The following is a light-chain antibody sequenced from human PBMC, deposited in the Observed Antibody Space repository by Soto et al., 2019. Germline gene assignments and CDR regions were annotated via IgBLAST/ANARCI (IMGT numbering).Light chain of an antibody. J-gene: IGLJ2*01. CDR1: SSDIGAYNF. Sequence: QSALTQPASVSGSPGQSITISCTGPSSDIGAYNFVSWYQQHPGKAPKLMLYDVNIRPSGVSNRFSGSKSGNTASLTISGLQAEDEADYYCTSWTTSTTMRFGGGTKLTVL. V-gene: IGLV2-14*03. CDR2: DVN. CDR3: TSWTTSTTMR.